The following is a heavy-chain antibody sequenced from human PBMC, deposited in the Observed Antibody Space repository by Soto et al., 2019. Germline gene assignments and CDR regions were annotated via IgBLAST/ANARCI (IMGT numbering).Heavy chain of an antibody. J-gene: IGHJ4*02. D-gene: IGHD2-15*01. V-gene: IGHV4-4*07. CDR3: ARGGILLSYAFDY. CDR1: ATSLSNYN. CDR2: IDTRGST. Sequence: SETMSLPCSVSATSLSNYNRSWIRQPAGKGREHSWPIDTRGSTSYNPSLKSRVTMPMDTYQTQIYLNLSSETAADTAVYYCARGGILLSYAFDYWGQVIQVTFAS.